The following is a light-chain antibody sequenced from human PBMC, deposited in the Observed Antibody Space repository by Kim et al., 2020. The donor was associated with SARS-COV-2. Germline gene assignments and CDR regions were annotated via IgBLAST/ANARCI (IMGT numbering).Light chain of an antibody. Sequence: APGKTASITCGGDNIGVKSVHWYQQKPGQDPVVVIHYDSDRPSGIPERFSGSNSGNTATLTITGVEAGDEADYYCQVWDNSRVHLVFGGGTKVTVL. CDR3: QVWDNSRVHLV. CDR2: YDS. V-gene: IGLV3-21*04. J-gene: IGLJ2*01. CDR1: NIGVKS.